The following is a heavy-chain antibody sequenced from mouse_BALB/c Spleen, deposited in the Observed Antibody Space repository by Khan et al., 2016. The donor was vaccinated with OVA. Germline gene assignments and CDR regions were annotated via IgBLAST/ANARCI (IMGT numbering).Heavy chain of an antibody. V-gene: IGHV3-1*02. D-gene: IGHD1-2*01. CDR1: CYSITSGYG. Sequence: EFGPGPVKPSQSLSLILTVTCYSITSGYGWHWNRQFPGNKLEWMGYISHSGSTNYNSSLKSRISITRDTTKNQFLLQLNAVTARDTAAYYCARTARIKYWGQGTTLTVSS. CDR3: ARTARIKY. J-gene: IGHJ2*01. CDR2: ISHSGST.